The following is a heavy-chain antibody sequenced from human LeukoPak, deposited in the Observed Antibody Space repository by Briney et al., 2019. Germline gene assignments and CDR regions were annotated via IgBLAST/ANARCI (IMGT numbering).Heavy chain of an antibody. CDR3: ATTYYDFWSGYTNWFDP. Sequence: ASVKVSCKASGYTFTSYYMHWVRQAPGQGLEWMGIINLSGGSTSYAQKFQGRVTMTRDTSTSTVYMELSSLRSEDTAVYYCATTYYDFWSGYTNWFDPWGQGTLVTVSS. J-gene: IGHJ5*02. D-gene: IGHD3-3*01. V-gene: IGHV1-46*01. CDR2: INLSGGST. CDR1: GYTFTSYY.